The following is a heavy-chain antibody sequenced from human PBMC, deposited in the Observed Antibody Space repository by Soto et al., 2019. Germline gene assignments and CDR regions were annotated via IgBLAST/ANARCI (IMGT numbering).Heavy chain of an antibody. Sequence: PGGSLRLSCAASGFAFSSYEMNWVRQSPGKGLEWLSYISSTASTIHYADSVKGRFTISRDNANNSVYLQMNSLTADDSAVYYCAGAAGIMTRGFHGMDVWGQGTTVTVSS. CDR2: ISSTASTI. CDR1: GFAFSSYE. CDR3: AGAAGIMTRGFHGMDV. V-gene: IGHV3-48*03. J-gene: IGHJ6*02. D-gene: IGHD3-10*01.